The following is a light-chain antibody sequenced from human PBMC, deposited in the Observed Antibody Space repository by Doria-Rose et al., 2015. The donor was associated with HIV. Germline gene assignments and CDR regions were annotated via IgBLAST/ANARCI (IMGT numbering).Light chain of an antibody. J-gene: IGKJ5*01. CDR1: QRVKSSY. CDR3: QQYGTSRGT. CDR2: DAS. Sequence: TQSPGTLSLSPGERATLSCRASQRVKSSYLAWYQQKPGQALRLLIYDASTRATGIPDRFSGSGSGTDFTLTISRLEPEDVAVYYCQQYGTSRGTSGQGTRLEIK. V-gene: IGKV3-20*01.